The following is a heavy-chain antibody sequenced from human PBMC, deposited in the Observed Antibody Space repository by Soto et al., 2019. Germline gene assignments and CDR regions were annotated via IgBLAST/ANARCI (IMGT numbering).Heavy chain of an antibody. CDR1: GFTFSSYA. D-gene: IGHD2-21*02. J-gene: IGHJ4*02. CDR3: AKAGGGGNSGVDY. Sequence: QVQLVESGGGVVQPGKSLRLSCAASGFTFSSYAMHWVRQAPGKGLEWVAVISYDGRNKYYADSVKGRFTISRDNSKNKLYMQMTSLRAEDTAVYYCAKAGGGGNSGVDYWGQGTLVTVSS. V-gene: IGHV3-30*04. CDR2: ISYDGRNK.